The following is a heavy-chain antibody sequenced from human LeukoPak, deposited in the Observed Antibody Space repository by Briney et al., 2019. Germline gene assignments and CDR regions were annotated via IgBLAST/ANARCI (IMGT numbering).Heavy chain of an antibody. D-gene: IGHD2-2*01. CDR2: ISAYNGNT. Sequence: GASVKVSCKASGYTFTIYGISWVRQAPGQGLEWMGWISAYNGNTNYAQKLQGRVTMTTDTSTSTAYMELRSLRSDDTAVYYCARASGQLQKGDWFDPWGQGTLVTVS. J-gene: IGHJ5*02. CDR3: ARASGQLQKGDWFDP. V-gene: IGHV1-18*01. CDR1: GYTFTIYG.